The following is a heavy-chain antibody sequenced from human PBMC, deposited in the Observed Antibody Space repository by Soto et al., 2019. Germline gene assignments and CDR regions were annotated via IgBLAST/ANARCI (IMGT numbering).Heavy chain of an antibody. J-gene: IGHJ5*02. CDR2: ISYDGSNK. Sequence: GGSLRLSCAASGFTFSSYGMHWVRQAPGKGLEWVAVISYDGSNKYYADSVKGRFTISRDNSKNTLYLQMNSLRAEDTAVYYCAKESGEGYCSGGSCYGFFPFDPWGQGTLVTVSS. V-gene: IGHV3-30*18. CDR1: GFTFSSYG. CDR3: AKESGEGYCSGGSCYGFFPFDP. D-gene: IGHD2-15*01.